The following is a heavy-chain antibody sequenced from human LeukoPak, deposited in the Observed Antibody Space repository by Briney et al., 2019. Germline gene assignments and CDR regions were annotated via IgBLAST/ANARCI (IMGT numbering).Heavy chain of an antibody. V-gene: IGHV3-23*01. CDR1: GFTFSSYA. Sequence: GGSLRLSCAASGFTFSSYAMSWVRQAPGRGLEWVSAISGSGGSTYYADSVKGRFTISRDNSKNTLYLQMNSLRAEDTAVYYCAQSGVVITTNYWGQGTLVTVSS. J-gene: IGHJ4*02. CDR3: AQSGVVITTNY. D-gene: IGHD3-3*01. CDR2: ISGSGGST.